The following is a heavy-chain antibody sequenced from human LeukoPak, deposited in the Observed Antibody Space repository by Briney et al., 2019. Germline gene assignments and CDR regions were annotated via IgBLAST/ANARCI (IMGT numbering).Heavy chain of an antibody. D-gene: IGHD3-9*01. Sequence: GGSLRLSCAASGFTFDDYAMHWVRQAPGKGLEWVSLISGDGGSTYYADSVKGRFTISRDNSKNSLCLQMNSLRTEDTALYYCAILSGLRYFDWLPYFDYWGQGTLVTVSS. J-gene: IGHJ4*02. V-gene: IGHV3-43*02. CDR1: GFTFDDYA. CDR3: AILSGLRYFDWLPYFDY. CDR2: ISGDGGST.